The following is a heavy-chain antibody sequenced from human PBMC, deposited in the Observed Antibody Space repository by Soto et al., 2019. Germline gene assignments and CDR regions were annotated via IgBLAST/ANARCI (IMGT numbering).Heavy chain of an antibody. CDR2: IHYSGSV. CDR1: GGSVRGSFYY. J-gene: IGHJ5*02. CDR3: ARQGSGSTFWFDP. Sequence: QVQLQQSGPGPVKPSETLSLNCSVSGGSVRGSFYYWAWIRQTPGKGPEWIGSIHYSGSVNYNPSVNSRVTISMDTSTNQFSLKLKSVTAADTAIYYCARQGSGSTFWFDPWGQGIQVIVSS. D-gene: IGHD1-26*01. V-gene: IGHV4-39*01.